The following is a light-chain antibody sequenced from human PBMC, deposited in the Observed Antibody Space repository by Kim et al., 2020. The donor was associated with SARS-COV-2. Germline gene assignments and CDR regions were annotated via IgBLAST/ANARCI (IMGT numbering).Light chain of an antibody. CDR2: TNN. V-gene: IGLV1-44*01. CDR3: AAWDDSLNGPV. CDR1: SSNIGSNS. J-gene: IGLJ2*01. Sequence: GQRVTFTCSGSSSNIGSNSVNWYQQFPGMAPKHLIYTNNQRFSGVPARFSASKSGTLASLAISGLQSDDEAVYYCAAWDDSLNGPVFGGGTQLTVL.